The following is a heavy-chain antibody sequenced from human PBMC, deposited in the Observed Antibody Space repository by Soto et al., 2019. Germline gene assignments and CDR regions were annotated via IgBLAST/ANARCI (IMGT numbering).Heavy chain of an antibody. CDR1: GSIFIGYG. CDR3: ARDGIGGPPSRGFFNY. D-gene: IGHD2-15*01. CDR2: IWHDGSEI. V-gene: IGHV3-33*01. J-gene: IGHJ4*02. Sequence: PGGSLRLSCVVPGSIFIGYGMHWVRQAPGKGLEWVAVIWHDGSEIYYANSVKGRFTISRDNSKNTLYLQMNSLRAEDTAVYYWARDGIGGPPSRGFFNYGGQETRVPVS.